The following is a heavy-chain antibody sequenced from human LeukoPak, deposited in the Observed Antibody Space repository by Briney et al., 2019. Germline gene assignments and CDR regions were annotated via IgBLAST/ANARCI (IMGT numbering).Heavy chain of an antibody. Sequence: GSLRLSCAASGFIFSNSWMNWVRQPPGKGLEWIGSIYYSGSTYYNPSLKSRVTISVDTSKNQFSLKLSSVTAADTAVYYCARLGYIVVVPAAINWFDPWGQGTLVTVSS. V-gene: IGHV4-39*01. J-gene: IGHJ5*02. CDR3: ARLGYIVVVPAAINWFDP. D-gene: IGHD2-2*01. CDR2: IYYSGST. CDR1: GFIFSNSW.